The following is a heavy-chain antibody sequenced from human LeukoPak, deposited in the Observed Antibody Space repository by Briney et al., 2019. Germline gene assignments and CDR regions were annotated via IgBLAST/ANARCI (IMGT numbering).Heavy chain of an antibody. Sequence: GGSLRLSCAASRFALSNYWMSWVRQAPGKGLEWVANIKQDGSETYYVDSVKGRFTISRDNAKNSLYLQMNSLRAEDTAVYYCARDDCSGGSCYTYFDYWGQGTLVTVSS. J-gene: IGHJ4*02. CDR3: ARDDCSGGSCYTYFDY. V-gene: IGHV3-7*01. CDR2: IKQDGSET. CDR1: RFALSNYW. D-gene: IGHD2-15*01.